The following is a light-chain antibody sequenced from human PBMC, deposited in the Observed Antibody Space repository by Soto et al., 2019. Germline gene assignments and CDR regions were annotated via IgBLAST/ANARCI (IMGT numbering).Light chain of an antibody. CDR2: EGS. J-gene: IGLJ2*01. CDR1: SRDIGGYNY. CDR3: SSSTSRRTLV. Sequence: QSALTHPAAVSGSPGQSITISCTGTSRDIGGYNYVSWYQQHPGKAPKLIIYEGSNWPSGVSNRFSGSKSGNTASLTISGLQAEYEDDYYCSSSTSRRTLVFGAGTKLTVL. V-gene: IGLV2-14*01.